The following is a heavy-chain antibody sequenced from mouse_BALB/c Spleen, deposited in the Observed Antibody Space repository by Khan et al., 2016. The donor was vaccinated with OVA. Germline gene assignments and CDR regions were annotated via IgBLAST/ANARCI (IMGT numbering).Heavy chain of an antibody. J-gene: IGHJ3*01. CDR1: GYTFTNYV. D-gene: IGHD4-1*01. Sequence: VQLQQSGPELVEPGASVKMSCKASGYTFTNYVMYWVKQKPGQGLEWIGYINPDNAGTRYNEKFKGKATLTSDISSTTAYMELSSLTSEDSAVYYCAREASSWDFSFPYWGQGTLVTVSA. CDR3: AREASSWDFSFPY. V-gene: IGHV1S136*01. CDR2: INPDNAGT.